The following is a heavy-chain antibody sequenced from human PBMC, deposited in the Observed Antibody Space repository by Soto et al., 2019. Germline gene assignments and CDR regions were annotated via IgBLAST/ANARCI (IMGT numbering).Heavy chain of an antibody. CDR1: GGSISSSSYY. CDR3: ARLVMGVVPAAQITEIDY. J-gene: IGHJ4*02. Sequence: QLQLQESGPGLVKPSEALSLTCTVSGGSISSSSYYWGWIRQPPGKGLEWIGSIYYSGSTYYNPSLKSRVTISVDTSKNQFSLKLSSVTAADTAVYYCARLVMGVVPAAQITEIDYWGQGTLVTVSS. CDR2: IYYSGST. V-gene: IGHV4-39*01. D-gene: IGHD2-2*01.